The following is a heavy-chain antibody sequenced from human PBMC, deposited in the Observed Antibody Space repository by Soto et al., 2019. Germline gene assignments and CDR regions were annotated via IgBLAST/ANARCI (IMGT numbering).Heavy chain of an antibody. D-gene: IGHD3-10*01. CDR1: GFTFSNYT. CDR3: AGRSGSSDY. J-gene: IGHJ4*02. CDR2: ISYDEIDK. V-gene: IGHV3-30*04. Sequence: QVQLVESGGGVVQPGRSLRLSCAASGFTFSNYTMHWVSQAPGKGLEWVALISYDEIDKYFADAVKGRFTISRDNSKNTLYLQMDSLRAEDTAVYYCAGRSGSSDYWGRGTLVTVSS.